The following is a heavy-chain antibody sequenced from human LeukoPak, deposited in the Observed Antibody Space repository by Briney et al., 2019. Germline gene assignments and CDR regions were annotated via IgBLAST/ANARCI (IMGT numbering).Heavy chain of an antibody. CDR3: ARHPSPLTENTIFGVVITIPDAFDI. D-gene: IGHD3-3*01. CDR2: IYYSGST. V-gene: IGHV4-39*01. J-gene: IGHJ3*02. Sequence: PSETLSLTCTVSGGSISSSSYYWGWIRQPPGKGLEWIGSIYYSGSTYYNPSLKSRVTISVDTSKNQFSLKLSSVTAADTAVYYCARHPSPLTENTIFGVVITIPDAFDIWGQGTMVTVSS. CDR1: GGSISSSSYY.